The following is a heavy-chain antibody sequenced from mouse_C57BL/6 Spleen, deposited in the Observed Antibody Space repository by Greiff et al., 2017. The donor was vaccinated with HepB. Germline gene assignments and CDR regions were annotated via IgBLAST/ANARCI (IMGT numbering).Heavy chain of an antibody. V-gene: IGHV5-6*02. CDR3: ARATTKDYFDY. CDR2: ISSGGSYT. Sequence: DVKLVESGGDLVKPGGSLKLSCAASGFTFSSYGMSWVRQTPDKRLEWVATISSGGSYTYYPDSVKGRFTISRDNAKNTLYLQMSSLESEDTAMYYCARATTKDYFDYWGQGTTLTVSS. D-gene: IGHD2-12*01. J-gene: IGHJ2*01. CDR1: GFTFSSYG.